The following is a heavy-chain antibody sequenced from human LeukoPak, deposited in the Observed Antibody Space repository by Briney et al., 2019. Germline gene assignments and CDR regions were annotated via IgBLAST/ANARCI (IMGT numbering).Heavy chain of an antibody. Sequence: PGGSVRLSCAASGFSFSTYGMSWVRQAPGKGLERVSSISGSGDYTYYADSLKGRFTISRDNSKNTLFLHMNSLRAEDTAVYYCAKLPQGGGDYYYIDVWGKGTTLTVSS. CDR2: ISGSGDYT. CDR3: AKLPQGGGDYYYIDV. D-gene: IGHD2-15*01. J-gene: IGHJ6*03. V-gene: IGHV3-23*01. CDR1: GFSFSTYG.